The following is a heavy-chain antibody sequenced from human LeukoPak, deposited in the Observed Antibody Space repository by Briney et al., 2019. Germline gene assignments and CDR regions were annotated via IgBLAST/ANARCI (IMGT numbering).Heavy chain of an antibody. J-gene: IGHJ6*03. D-gene: IGHD3-10*01. V-gene: IGHV3-7*01. Sequence: GGSLRLSCTASGFTFSGAWMTWVRQAPGKGLEWVANIREDGTEKNYVDSVKGRFTISRDNAKNTVYLEMSSLRAEDSAVYYCARDPHYGAGFYHYYYMDVWGEGTTVTVSS. CDR2: IREDGTEK. CDR3: ARDPHYGAGFYHYYYMDV. CDR1: GFTFSGAW.